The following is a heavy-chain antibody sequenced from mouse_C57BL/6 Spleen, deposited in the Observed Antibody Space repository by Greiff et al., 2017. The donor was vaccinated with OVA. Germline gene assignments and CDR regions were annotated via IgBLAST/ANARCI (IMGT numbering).Heavy chain of an antibody. CDR2: IYPGDGDT. CDR3: ARWDYYGNFFDY. Sequence: QVQLQQSGPELVKPGASVKISCKASGYAFSSSWMNWVKQRPGKGLEWIGRIYPGDGDTNYNGKFKGKATLTADKSSSTAYMQLSSLTSEDSAVYFCARWDYYGNFFDYWGQGTTLTVSS. D-gene: IGHD2-1*01. J-gene: IGHJ2*01. V-gene: IGHV1-82*01. CDR1: GYAFSSSW.